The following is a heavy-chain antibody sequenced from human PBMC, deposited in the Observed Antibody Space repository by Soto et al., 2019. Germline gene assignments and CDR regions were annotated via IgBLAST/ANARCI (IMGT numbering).Heavy chain of an antibody. V-gene: IGHV1-69*01. CDR3: ASTRITMIVVVRNYYYYGMDV. D-gene: IGHD3-22*01. J-gene: IGHJ6*02. Sequence: QVQLVQSGAEVKKPGSSVKVSCKASGGTFSSYAISWVRQAPGQGLEWMGGIIPIFGTANYAQKFQGRVTITADESTSTAYMELSSLRSEDTAVYYCASTRITMIVVVRNYYYYGMDVCCQGTTVTVSS. CDR2: IIPIFGTA. CDR1: GGTFSSYA.